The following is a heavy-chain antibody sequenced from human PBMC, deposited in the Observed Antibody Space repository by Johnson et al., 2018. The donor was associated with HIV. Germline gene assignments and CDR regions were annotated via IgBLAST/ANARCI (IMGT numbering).Heavy chain of an antibody. CDR3: ARENQGYSYRAFDI. Sequence: VQLVESGGGLVQPGRSLRLSCAASGFTFDDYAMHWVRQAPGKGLEWVSGISWNSGTIGYADSVKGRFTISRDNAKNSLYLQMNSLSAEDTAVYYCARENQGYSYRAFDIWGQGTMVTVSS. D-gene: IGHD5-18*01. CDR1: GFTFDDYA. J-gene: IGHJ3*02. CDR2: ISWNSGTI. V-gene: IGHV3-9*01.